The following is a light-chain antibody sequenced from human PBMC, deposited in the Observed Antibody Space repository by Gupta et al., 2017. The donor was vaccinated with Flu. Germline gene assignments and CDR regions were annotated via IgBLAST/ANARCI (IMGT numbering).Light chain of an antibody. CDR2: LNSDGSH. CDR3: QTWGTGIRV. Sequence: QLVLTQSPSASASLGASVKLTCTLRSGHSSYAIAWHQQQPEKGHRYLMKLNSDGSHSKGDGIPDRFSGSSSGAESYLTISSLQSEDEADYYCQTWGTGIRVFGGGTKLTVL. CDR1: SGHSSYA. V-gene: IGLV4-69*01. J-gene: IGLJ3*02.